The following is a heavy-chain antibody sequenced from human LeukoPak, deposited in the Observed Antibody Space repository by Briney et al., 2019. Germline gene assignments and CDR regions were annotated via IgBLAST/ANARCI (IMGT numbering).Heavy chain of an antibody. CDR3: AKDPKRWLQLLFDY. Sequence: GGSLRLYCAASGFTFSSYAMSWVRQAPGKGLEWVSAISGSGGSTYYADSVKGRFTISRDNSKNTLYLQMNSLRAEDTAVYYCAKDPKRWLQLLFDYWGQGTLVTVSS. V-gene: IGHV3-23*01. CDR2: ISGSGGST. CDR1: GFTFSSYA. D-gene: IGHD5-12*01. J-gene: IGHJ4*02.